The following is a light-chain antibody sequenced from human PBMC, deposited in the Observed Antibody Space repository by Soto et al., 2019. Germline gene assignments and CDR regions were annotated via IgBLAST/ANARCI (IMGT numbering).Light chain of an antibody. CDR2: AAS. CDR3: QQIFSSEIS. J-gene: IGKJ4*01. Sequence: DIQMTQSPSSLSASVGDRVTITCRASQNIYSSLNWYQQKPGKAPKLLMYAASSLQSDVPSRFSGSGSGTDFTLTISSLFPEDFATYYCQQIFSSEISFGGGTKVEIK. CDR1: QNIYSS. V-gene: IGKV1-39*01.